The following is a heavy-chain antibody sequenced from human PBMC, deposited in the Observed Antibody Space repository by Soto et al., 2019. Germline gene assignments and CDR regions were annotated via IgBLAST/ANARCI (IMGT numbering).Heavy chain of an antibody. Sequence: QVQLVQSGTEVKKPGASVKVSCKTSGYTFTNHGINWVRQAPVQVLEWMGWINPYNANTNYAEKLQGRVTMTIETSATTAYMDRRSLTSYDTAVYDWARDLVAVIWGDGLDIWGQWTVVTV. CDR3: ARDLVAVIWGDGLDI. D-gene: IGHD3-16*01. CDR2: INPYNANT. V-gene: IGHV1-18*04. CDR1: GYTFTNHG. J-gene: IGHJ3*02.